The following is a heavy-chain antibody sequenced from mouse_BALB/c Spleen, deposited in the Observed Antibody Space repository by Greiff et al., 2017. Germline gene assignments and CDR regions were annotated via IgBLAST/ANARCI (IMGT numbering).Heavy chain of an antibody. CDR2: INPYNGDT. CDR1: GYSFTGYF. CDR3: GREGDYYGGGFAY. Sequence: VHVKQSGPELVKPGASVKISCKASGYSFTGYFMNWVKQSHGKSLEWIGRINPYNGDTFYNQKFKGKATLTVDKSSSTAHMELLSLTSEDPAVYYCGREGDYYGGGFAYWGQGTLVTVSA. V-gene: IGHV1-37*01. J-gene: IGHJ3*01. D-gene: IGHD1-1*01.